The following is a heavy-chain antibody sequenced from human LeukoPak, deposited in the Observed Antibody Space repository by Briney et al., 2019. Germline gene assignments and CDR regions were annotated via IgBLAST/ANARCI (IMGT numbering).Heavy chain of an antibody. Sequence: GGSLRLSCAASGFTFSSYEMNWVRQAPGKRLVEVSRISPAGGTTNYADSVKGRFTISRENAKNSLYLHMNSLRAEDTAVYYCARDRIQLWSHDYWGQGTLVTVSS. D-gene: IGHD5-18*01. J-gene: IGHJ4*02. CDR2: ISPAGGTT. CDR3: ARDRIQLWSHDY. V-gene: IGHV3-48*03. CDR1: GFTFSSYE.